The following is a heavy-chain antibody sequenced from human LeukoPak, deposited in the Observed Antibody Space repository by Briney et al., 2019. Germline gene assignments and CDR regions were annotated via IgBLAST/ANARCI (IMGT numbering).Heavy chain of an antibody. Sequence: GGSLRLSCAASRFSFSDYYMSWIRKAPGKGLEWVAVISYDGSNKYYADSVKGRFTISRDNSKNTLYLQMNSLRAEDTAVYYCARDLSYGYANYYGMDVWGQGTTGTVSS. J-gene: IGHJ6*02. CDR2: ISYDGSNK. CDR1: RFSFSDYY. D-gene: IGHD5-18*01. V-gene: IGHV3-30*03. CDR3: ARDLSYGYANYYGMDV.